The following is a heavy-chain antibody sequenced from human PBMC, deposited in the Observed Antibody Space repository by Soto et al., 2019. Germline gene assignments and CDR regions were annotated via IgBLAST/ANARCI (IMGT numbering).Heavy chain of an antibody. Sequence: QVQLQQSGPGLVKPSQPLSLTCSISGDSVSSSTAWNWIRQSPSRGLEWLGRTYYRSKWYNDYAVSMKSRISINPDTSKNQFSLQLNSVTPDDTAVYYCARDLGRTYGTDVWGQGTTVTVSS. CDR1: GDSVSSSTA. CDR2: TYYRSKWYN. J-gene: IGHJ6*02. CDR3: ARDLGRTYGTDV. V-gene: IGHV6-1*01. D-gene: IGHD7-27*01.